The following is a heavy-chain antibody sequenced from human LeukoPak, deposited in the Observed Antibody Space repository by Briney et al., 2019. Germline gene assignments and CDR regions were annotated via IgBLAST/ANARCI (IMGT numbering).Heavy chain of an antibody. Sequence: ASVKVSCKASGYTFTRHYIYWVRQAPGQGLEWMGIIDPSGGSTSYAQKFQGRVTMTRDTTTSTVCMELSGLRSEDTAVYFCARDKSGTTQGDFDYWGQGTLVTVSS. CDR3: ARDKSGTTQGDFDY. D-gene: IGHD1-1*01. CDR1: GYTFTRHY. CDR2: IDPSGGST. V-gene: IGHV1-46*01. J-gene: IGHJ4*02.